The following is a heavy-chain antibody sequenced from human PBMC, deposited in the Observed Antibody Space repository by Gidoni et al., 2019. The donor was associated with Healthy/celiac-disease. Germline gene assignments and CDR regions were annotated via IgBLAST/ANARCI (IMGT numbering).Heavy chain of an antibody. Sequence: VQLVESGGGVVQPGRSLRLSCAAPGFTFSSYGMHWVRQAPGKGLACVGVILYDGSNKYYADAVKGRFTISRDNSKNTLYLQMNSLRAEDTAVYYCARDAHNQYFSGGRCSVIDAFDIWGQGTMVTVSS. V-gene: IGHV3-33*08. CDR1: GFTFSSYG. CDR3: ARDAHNQYFSGGRCSVIDAFDI. D-gene: IGHD2-15*01. CDR2: ILYDGSNK. J-gene: IGHJ3*02.